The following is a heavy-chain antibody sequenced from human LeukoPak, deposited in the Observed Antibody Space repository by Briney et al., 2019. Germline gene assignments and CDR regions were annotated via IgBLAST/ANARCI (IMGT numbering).Heavy chain of an antibody. V-gene: IGHV4-59*01. CDR2: IYYSGST. J-gene: IGHJ1*01. CDR1: GGSISSYY. D-gene: IGHD2/OR15-2a*01. CDR3: ARSPFLEYFQH. Sequence: SETLSLTCTVSGGSISSYYWSWIQQPPGKGLEWIGYIYYSGSTNYNPSLKSRVTISVDTSKNQFSLKLSSVTAADTAVYYCARSPFLEYFQHWGQGTLVTVSS.